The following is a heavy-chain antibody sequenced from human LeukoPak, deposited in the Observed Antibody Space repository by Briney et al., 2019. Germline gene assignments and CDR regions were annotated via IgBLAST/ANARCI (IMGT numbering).Heavy chain of an antibody. D-gene: IGHD3-22*01. CDR2: INHSGST. CDR1: GGSFSGYY. Sequence: SETLSLTCAVYGGSFSGYYWSWIRQPPGKGLEWIGEINHSGSTNYNPSLKSRVTISVDTSKNQFSLKLSSVTAADTAVYYCARGVYYYDSTEGWGQGTLVTVSS. V-gene: IGHV4-34*01. CDR3: ARGVYYYDSTEG. J-gene: IGHJ4*02.